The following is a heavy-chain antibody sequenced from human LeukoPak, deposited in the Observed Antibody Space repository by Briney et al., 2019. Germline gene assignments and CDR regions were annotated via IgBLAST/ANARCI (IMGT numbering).Heavy chain of an antibody. V-gene: IGHV4-39*07. CDR1: SGSISSSSYY. CDR3: ASSIGYLDY. CDR2: IYYSGST. J-gene: IGHJ4*02. D-gene: IGHD1-26*01. Sequence: PSETLSLTCTVSSGSISSSSYYWGWIRQPPGKGLKWIGSIYYSGSTYYNPSLKSRVTISVDTSKNQFSLKLSSVTAADTAVYYCASSIGYLDYWGQGTLVTVSS.